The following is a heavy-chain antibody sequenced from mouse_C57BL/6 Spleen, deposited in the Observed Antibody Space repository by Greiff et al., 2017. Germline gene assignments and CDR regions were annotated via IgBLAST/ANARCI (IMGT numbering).Heavy chain of an antibody. V-gene: IGHV1-64*01. CDR3: ARGGYSNSYFDY. D-gene: IGHD2-5*01. CDR1: GYTFTSYW. J-gene: IGHJ2*01. CDR2: IHPNSGST. Sequence: VQLQQSGAELVKPGASVKLSCKASGYTFTSYWMHWVKQRPGQGLEWIGMIHPNSGSTNYNEKFKSKATLTVDKSSSTAYMQLSSLTSEDSAVYYCARGGYSNSYFDYWGQGTTLTVSS.